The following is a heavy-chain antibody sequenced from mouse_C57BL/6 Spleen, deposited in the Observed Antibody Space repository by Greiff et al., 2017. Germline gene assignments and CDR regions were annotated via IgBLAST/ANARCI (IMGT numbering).Heavy chain of an antibody. Sequence: EVKLVESGGGLVKPGGSLKLSCAASGFPFSDSGMHWVRQAPEKGLEWVASISSGSSTIYSADPVKGRFTISRDNAKNTLFLQMTSLRSEDTAMYYCASDANSPFDYWGQGTTLTVSS. CDR1: GFPFSDSG. V-gene: IGHV5-17*01. D-gene: IGHD2-1*01. J-gene: IGHJ2*01. CDR2: ISSGSSTI. CDR3: ASDANSPFDY.